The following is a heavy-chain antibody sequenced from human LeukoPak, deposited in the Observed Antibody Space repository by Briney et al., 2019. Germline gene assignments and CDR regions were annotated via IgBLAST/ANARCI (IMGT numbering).Heavy chain of an antibody. Sequence: GGSLRLSCAASGFTFSSYWMHWVRQAPGKGLVWVSRINSDGSSTSYADPVKGRFTISRDNAKNTLYLQMNSLRVEDTAVYYCARVHRITGTTNDYWGQGTLVTVSS. D-gene: IGHD1-7*01. V-gene: IGHV3-74*01. CDR2: INSDGSST. CDR3: ARVHRITGTTNDY. J-gene: IGHJ4*02. CDR1: GFTFSSYW.